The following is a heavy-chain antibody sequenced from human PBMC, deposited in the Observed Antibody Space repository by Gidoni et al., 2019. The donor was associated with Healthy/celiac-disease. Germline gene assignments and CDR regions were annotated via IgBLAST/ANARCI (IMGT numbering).Heavy chain of an antibody. CDR2: ISSSSSTI. CDR1: YGSYS. D-gene: IGHD6-19*01. J-gene: IGHJ4*02. CDR3: ARGIKGIAVAVLDY. Sequence: YGSYSMNWVRQAPGKGLEWVSYISSSSSTIYYADSVKGRFTISRDNAKNSLYLQMNSLRDEDTAVYYCARGIKGIAVAVLDYWGQGTLVTVSS. V-gene: IGHV3-48*02.